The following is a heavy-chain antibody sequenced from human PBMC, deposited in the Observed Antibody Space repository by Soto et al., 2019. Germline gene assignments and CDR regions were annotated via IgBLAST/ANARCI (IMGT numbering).Heavy chain of an antibody. J-gene: IGHJ6*02. CDR2: IWYDGSNK. CDR1: GFTFSSYG. V-gene: IGHV3-33*01. D-gene: IGHD4-17*01. Sequence: PGGSLRLSCAASGFTFSSYGMHWVRQAPGKGLEWVAVIWYDGSNKYYADSVKGRFTISRDNSKNTLYLQMNSLRAEDTAVYYCARDPTVTTYYYYGMDVWGQGTTVTVSS. CDR3: ARDPTVTTYYYYGMDV.